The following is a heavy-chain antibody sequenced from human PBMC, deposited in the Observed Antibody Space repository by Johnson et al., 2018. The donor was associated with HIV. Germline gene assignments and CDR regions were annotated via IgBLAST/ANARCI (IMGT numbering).Heavy chain of an antibody. J-gene: IGHJ3*02. CDR2: IKQDGSEK. Sequence: EVQLVESGGGVVQPGRSLRLSCAASGFTFSSYGMHWVRQAPGKGLEWVANIKQDGSEKYYVDSVKGRFTISRDNAKNSLYLQMNSLRAEDTAVYYCAKDLSGYSYGYGAFDIWGQGTMVTVSS. V-gene: IGHV3-7*01. D-gene: IGHD5-18*01. CDR3: AKDLSGYSYGYGAFDI. CDR1: GFTFSSYG.